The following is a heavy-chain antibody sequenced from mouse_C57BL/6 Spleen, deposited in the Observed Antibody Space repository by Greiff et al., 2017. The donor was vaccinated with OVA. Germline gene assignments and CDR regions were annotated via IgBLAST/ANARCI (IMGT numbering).Heavy chain of an antibody. CDR3: ARVLYSNLYFDY. CDR2: ISYDGSN. D-gene: IGHD2-5*01. V-gene: IGHV3-6*01. J-gene: IGHJ2*01. CDR1: GYSITSGYY. Sequence: DVQLQESGPGLVKPSQSLSLTCSVTGYSITSGYYWNWIRQFPGNKLEWMGYISYDGSNNYNPSLKNRISITRDTSKNQFFLKLNSVTTEDTATYYCARVLYSNLYFDYWGQGTTLTVSS.